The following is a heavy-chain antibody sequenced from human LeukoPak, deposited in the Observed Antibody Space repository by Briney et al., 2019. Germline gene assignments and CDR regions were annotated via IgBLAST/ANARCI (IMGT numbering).Heavy chain of an antibody. J-gene: IGHJ4*02. Sequence: GASVTVSFKASGYTFTCYYMHWVRQAPGQGLEWMGWINPNSGGTNYAQKFQGRVTMTRDTSISTAYMELSRLRSDDTAVYYCARVKVFGVVTPDYWGQGTLVTVSS. D-gene: IGHD3-3*01. CDR1: GYTFTCYY. V-gene: IGHV1-2*02. CDR3: ARVKVFGVVTPDY. CDR2: INPNSGGT.